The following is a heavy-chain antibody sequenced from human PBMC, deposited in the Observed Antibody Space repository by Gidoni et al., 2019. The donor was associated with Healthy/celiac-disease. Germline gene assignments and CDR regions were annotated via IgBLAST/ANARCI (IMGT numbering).Heavy chain of an antibody. J-gene: IGHJ4*02. CDR2: IWYDGSNK. CDR1: GFTFSSYG. CDR3: ARAGMITFGGVPQY. V-gene: IGHV3-33*01. Sequence: QVQLVASGGGVVQPGRSLRLSCAASGFTFSSYGMHWVRQAPGKGLEWVAVIWYDGSNKYYADSVKGRFTISRDNSKNTLYLQMNSLRAEDTAVYYCARAGMITFGGVPQYWGQGTLVTVSS. D-gene: IGHD3-16*01.